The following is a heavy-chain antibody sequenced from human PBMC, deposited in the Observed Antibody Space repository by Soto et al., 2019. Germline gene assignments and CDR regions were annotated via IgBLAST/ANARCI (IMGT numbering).Heavy chain of an antibody. CDR3: AIASPYDFWSGYYQADPGYYYYGMDV. Sequence: GASVKVSCKAAGYTFTSYYMHGVRGAPGQGLEWMGIINPSGGSTSYAQKFQGRVTMTRNTSISTAYMELSSLRSEDTAVYYCAIASPYDFWSGYYQADPGYYYYGMDVWGQGTTVTVSS. D-gene: IGHD3-3*01. CDR2: INPSGGST. V-gene: IGHV1-46*01. CDR1: GYTFTSYY. J-gene: IGHJ6*02.